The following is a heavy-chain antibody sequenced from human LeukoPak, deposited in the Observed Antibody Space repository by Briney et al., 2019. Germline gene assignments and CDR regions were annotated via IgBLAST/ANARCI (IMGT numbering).Heavy chain of an antibody. D-gene: IGHD3-10*01. V-gene: IGHV3-74*01. CDR1: GLTFSSSW. Sequence: GGSLRLSCAASGLTFSSSWMHWVRQVPGEGLVWVSRISGDGTTTTYADSVKGRFTISRDNAKNTLYLQMNSLRAEDRAVYYCARGGSPFYWGQGSLVTVSS. CDR3: ARGGSPFY. J-gene: IGHJ4*02. CDR2: ISGDGTTT.